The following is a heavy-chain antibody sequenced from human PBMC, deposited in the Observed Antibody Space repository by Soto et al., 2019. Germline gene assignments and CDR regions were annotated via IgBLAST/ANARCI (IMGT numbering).Heavy chain of an antibody. Sequence: GGTLRLSCASSCFALISYGMQWVPQAQGKGLEWVAVISYDGSNKYYADSVKGRFTISRDNSKNTLYLQMNSLRAEDTAVDYCARKYYYDSGGYYKYFDYWGQGT. CDR1: CFALISYG. CDR3: ARKYYYDSGGYYKYFDY. J-gene: IGHJ4*02. D-gene: IGHD3-22*01. V-gene: IGHV3-30*19. CDR2: ISYDGSNK.